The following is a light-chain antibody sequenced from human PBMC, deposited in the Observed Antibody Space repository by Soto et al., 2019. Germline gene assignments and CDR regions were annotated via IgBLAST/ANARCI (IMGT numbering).Light chain of an antibody. V-gene: IGKV3-15*01. J-gene: IGKJ4*01. CDR2: GAS. CDR1: QSVSGN. CDR3: QQYNNWTLT. Sequence: EIVMTQSPVTLSVSPGERATLSCRASQSVSGNLAWYQQKPGQPPRLLIYGASTRATGIPARFSGSGSGTEFTLTIRSLQSEDFAVYYCQQYNNWTLTFGGGTKVEIK.